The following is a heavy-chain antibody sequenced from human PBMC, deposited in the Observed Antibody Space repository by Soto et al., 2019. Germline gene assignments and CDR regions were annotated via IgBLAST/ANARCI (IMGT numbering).Heavy chain of an antibody. CDR3: ARAGCTNGVCYTDYYYGMDV. Sequence: QVQLVQSGAEVKKPGSSVKVSCKASGGTFSSYAISWVRQAPGQGLEWMGGIIPIFGTANYAQKFQGRVTITADESTSTAYMGLSSLRSEDTAVYYCARAGCTNGVCYTDYYYGMDVWGQGTTVTVSS. V-gene: IGHV1-69*01. D-gene: IGHD2-8*01. J-gene: IGHJ6*02. CDR2: IIPIFGTA. CDR1: GGTFSSYA.